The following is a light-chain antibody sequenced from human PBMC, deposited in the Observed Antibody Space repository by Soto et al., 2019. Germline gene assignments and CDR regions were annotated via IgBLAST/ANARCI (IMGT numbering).Light chain of an antibody. Sequence: QSALTQPASVSGSPGQSITISCTGTSSDVGGYNYVSWYQQHPGKAPKLMIYEVSNRPSGISNRFSGSKSGNTASLTISGLQDEDGADYYGSSYTRSLVVFGGGTKLTVL. V-gene: IGLV2-14*01. CDR1: SSDVGGYNY. CDR2: EVS. CDR3: SSYTRSLVV. J-gene: IGLJ2*01.